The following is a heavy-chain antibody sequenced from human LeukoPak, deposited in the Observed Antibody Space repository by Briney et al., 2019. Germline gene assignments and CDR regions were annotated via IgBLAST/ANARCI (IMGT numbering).Heavy chain of an antibody. CDR2: IKQDGSEK. CDR1: GFTFSSYW. V-gene: IGHV3-7*03. Sequence: GGSLRLSCAASGFTFSSYWMSWVRQAPGKGLEWVANIKQDGSEKYYVDFVKGRFTISRDNAKNSLYLQMNSLRAEDTAVYYCARVSLYYDFWSGYFSPGKNFAFDIWGQGTMVTVSS. D-gene: IGHD3-3*01. CDR3: ARVSLYYDFWSGYFSPGKNFAFDI. J-gene: IGHJ3*02.